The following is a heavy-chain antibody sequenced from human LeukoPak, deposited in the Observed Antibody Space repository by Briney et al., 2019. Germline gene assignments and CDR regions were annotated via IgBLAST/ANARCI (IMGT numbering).Heavy chain of an antibody. J-gene: IGHJ4*02. V-gene: IGHV4-59*01. D-gene: IGHD3-10*01. Sequence: SETLSLTCTVSGGSISSYYWSWIRQPPGKGLEWIGYIYYSGSTNYNPSLKSRVTISVDTSKNQFSLKLSSVTAADTAVYYCARVEYGSGSYSPFFDYWGQGTLVTVSS. CDR1: GGSISSYY. CDR3: ARVEYGSGSYSPFFDY. CDR2: IYYSGST.